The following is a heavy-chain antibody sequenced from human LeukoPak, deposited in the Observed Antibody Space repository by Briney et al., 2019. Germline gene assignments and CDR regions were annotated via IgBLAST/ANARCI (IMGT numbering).Heavy chain of an antibody. CDR1: GFTFSSYG. Sequence: GRSLRLSCAASGFTFSSYGMHWVRQAPGKGLEGVAVISYDGSNKYYADSVKGRFTISRDNSKNTLYLQMNSLRAEDTAVYYCAKDRQMATYFDYWGQGTLVTVSS. CDR3: AKDRQMATYFDY. V-gene: IGHV3-30*18. D-gene: IGHD5-24*01. J-gene: IGHJ4*02. CDR2: ISYDGSNK.